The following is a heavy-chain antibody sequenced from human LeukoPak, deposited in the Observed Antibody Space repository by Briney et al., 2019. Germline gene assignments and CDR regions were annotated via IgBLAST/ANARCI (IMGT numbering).Heavy chain of an antibody. J-gene: IGHJ4*02. D-gene: IGHD6-13*01. Sequence: GRSLRLSCAASGFTFSSYGMHWVRQAPGKGLEGVAVISYEGSNKYYADSVKGRFTISRDNSKNTLYLQMNSLRAEDTAVYYCAKHGTYSSAAAGALDYWGQGTLVTVSS. V-gene: IGHV3-30*18. CDR1: GFTFSSYG. CDR2: ISYEGSNK. CDR3: AKHGTYSSAAAGALDY.